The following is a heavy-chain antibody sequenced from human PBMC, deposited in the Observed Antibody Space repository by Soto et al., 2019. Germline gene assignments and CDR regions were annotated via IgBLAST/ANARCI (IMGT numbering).Heavy chain of an antibody. V-gene: IGHV3-30*18. D-gene: IGHD3-16*01. CDR2: ILYDGSKK. J-gene: IGHJ4*02. CDR3: AKDRGALRWSEEHYYFDY. CDR1: GFTFSSYG. Sequence: PGGSLRLSCAASGFTFSSYGMHWVRQAPRKGLEWVAVILYDGSKKYYADSMKGRFTISRDNSKNTLYLQMNSLRAEDTAFYYCAKDRGALRWSEEHYYFDYWGQGALVTVSS.